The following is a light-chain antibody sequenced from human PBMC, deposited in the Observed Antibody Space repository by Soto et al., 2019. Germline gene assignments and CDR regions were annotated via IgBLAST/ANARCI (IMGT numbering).Light chain of an antibody. Sequence: QSVLTQPASVSGSPEQSITISCTGTSSDVGSYSLVSWYQQHPGKAPKLMIYEVSKRPSGVSNRFSGSKSGNTASLTISGLQAEDEADYYCCSYAGSTTLYVFGSGTKVTVL. CDR2: EVS. CDR1: SSDVGSYSL. V-gene: IGLV2-23*02. CDR3: CSYAGSTTLYV. J-gene: IGLJ1*01.